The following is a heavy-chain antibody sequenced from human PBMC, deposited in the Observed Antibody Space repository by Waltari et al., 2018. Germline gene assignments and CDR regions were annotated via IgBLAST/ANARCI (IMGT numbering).Heavy chain of an antibody. CDR3: AKGGGFLEWAPNYFDY. CDR1: GFTFSSYG. J-gene: IGHJ4*02. Sequence: QVQLVESGGGVVQPGGSLRLSCAASGFTFSSYGMHWVRQAPGKGLEWGAFIRYDGSNKYYADSVKGRFTISRDNSKNTLYLQMNSLRAEDTAVYYCAKGGGFLEWAPNYFDYWGQGTLVTVSS. CDR2: IRYDGSNK. V-gene: IGHV3-30*02. D-gene: IGHD3-3*01.